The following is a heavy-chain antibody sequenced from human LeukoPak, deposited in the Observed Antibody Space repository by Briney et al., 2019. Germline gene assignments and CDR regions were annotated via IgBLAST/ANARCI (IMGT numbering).Heavy chain of an antibody. V-gene: IGHV3-48*03. J-gene: IGHJ4*02. CDR3: DTRPRY. Sequence: GGSLRLSCVGSGLTFSSYDMNWVRHAPGKGVEWISYSSNSGNTIYYADSVTGRFTISRDNAKNSLYLQMNSLRAEDTAVYYCDTRPRYWGQGTLVTVSS. D-gene: IGHD2-2*01. CDR2: SSNSGNTI. CDR1: GLTFSSYD.